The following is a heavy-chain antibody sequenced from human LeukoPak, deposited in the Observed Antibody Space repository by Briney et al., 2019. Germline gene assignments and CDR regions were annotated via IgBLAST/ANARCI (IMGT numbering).Heavy chain of an antibody. CDR3: ARDRPPYYYGSGTLLRAFDY. CDR1: GYTFTSYG. D-gene: IGHD3-10*01. J-gene: IGHJ4*02. V-gene: IGHV1-18*01. CDR2: ISAYNGNT. Sequence: ASVKVSCKASGYTFTSYGISWVRQAPGQGLEWMGWISAYNGNTNYAQKLQGRVTMTTDTSTSTAYMELRSLRSDDTAVYYCARDRPPYYYGSGTLLRAFDYWGQGPLVTVSS.